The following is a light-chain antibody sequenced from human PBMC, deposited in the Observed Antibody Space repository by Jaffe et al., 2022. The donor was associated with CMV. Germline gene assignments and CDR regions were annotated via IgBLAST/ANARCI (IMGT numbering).Light chain of an antibody. V-gene: IGLV2-23*02. Sequence: QSALTQPASVSGSPGQSITISCTGSSSDVGSYNLVSWYQQHPGKAPKVLIYEVNKRPSGVSNRFSGSKSGNTASLTISGLQAEDDADYYCCSFAGRTSWVFGGGTKLTVL. CDR2: EVN. CDR1: SSDVGSYNL. CDR3: CSFAGRTSWV. J-gene: IGLJ3*02.